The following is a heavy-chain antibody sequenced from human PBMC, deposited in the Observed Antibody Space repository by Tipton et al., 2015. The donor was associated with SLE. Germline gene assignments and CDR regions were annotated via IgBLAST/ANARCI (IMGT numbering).Heavy chain of an antibody. J-gene: IGHJ6*03. CDR2: IYISGST. Sequence: TLSLTCTVSGGSISSGRYYWSWIRQPAGKGLEWIGRIYISGSTNYNPSLKGRVTISVDTSTNQFSLKLSSVTAADTAVYYCARDRPDYSNPAAPYYMDVWGKGTTVTVSS. V-gene: IGHV4-61*02. CDR3: ARDRPDYSNPAAPYYMDV. CDR1: GGSISSGRYY. D-gene: IGHD4-11*01.